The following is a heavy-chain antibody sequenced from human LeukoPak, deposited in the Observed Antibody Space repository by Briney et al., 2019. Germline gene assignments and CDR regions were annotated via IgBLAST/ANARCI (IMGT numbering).Heavy chain of an antibody. V-gene: IGHV3-23*01. D-gene: IGHD4-17*01. CDR1: GFTFDEYA. CDR3: AKVSPYGGAPC. J-gene: IGHJ4*02. CDR2: ISGSGGST. Sequence: GGSLRLSCVASGFTFDEYAMSWVRQAPGKGLEWVSAISGSGGSTYYADSVKGRFTISRDNSKSTLYLQTSSLRAEDTAVYYCAKVSPYGGAPCWGQGTLLTVSS.